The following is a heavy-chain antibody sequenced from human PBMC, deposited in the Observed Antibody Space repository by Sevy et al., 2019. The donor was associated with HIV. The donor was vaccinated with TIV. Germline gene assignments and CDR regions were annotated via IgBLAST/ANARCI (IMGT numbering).Heavy chain of an antibody. V-gene: IGHV4-34*01. CDR2: INHTGSL. Sequence: SETLSLTCAVSGGSFSGYFWNWIRQSPGKGLEWTGEINHTGSLKYNPSLKSRVTISVDASRIQLSLHLRSVTAADTAVYYCARGRQAYVVVVPSTVPFDYWGRGTLVTVSS. CDR3: ARGRQAYVVVVPSTVPFDY. D-gene: IGHD2-2*01. CDR1: GGSFSGYF. J-gene: IGHJ4*02.